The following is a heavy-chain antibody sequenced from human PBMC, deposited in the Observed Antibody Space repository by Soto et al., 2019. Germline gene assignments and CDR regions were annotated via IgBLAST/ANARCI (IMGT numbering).Heavy chain of an antibody. Sequence: GGSLRLSCAASGFTFSSYSMNWVRQAPGKGLEWVSYISSSSSTIYYADSVKGRFTISRDNAKNSLYLQMNSLRAEDTAVYYCARGQHIVVVIGAFDIWGQRTMVTVSS. D-gene: IGHD2-21*01. J-gene: IGHJ3*02. V-gene: IGHV3-48*01. CDR2: ISSSSSTI. CDR3: ARGQHIVVVIGAFDI. CDR1: GFTFSSYS.